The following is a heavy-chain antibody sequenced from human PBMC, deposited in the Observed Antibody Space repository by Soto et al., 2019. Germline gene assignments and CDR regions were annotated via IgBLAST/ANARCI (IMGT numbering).Heavy chain of an antibody. CDR3: AREDQNFEY. CDR2: TYYRSKWYT. V-gene: IGHV6-1*01. J-gene: IGHJ4*02. CDR1: GDSLASNGAA. Sequence: SQTLSLTCAIYGDSLASNGAAWNSIRQSPSRGLEWLGRTYYRSKWYTVYSVSVKSRISINPDTSKNQFSLQLNSVTPEDTAVYYCAREDQNFEYWGQGALVTVSS.